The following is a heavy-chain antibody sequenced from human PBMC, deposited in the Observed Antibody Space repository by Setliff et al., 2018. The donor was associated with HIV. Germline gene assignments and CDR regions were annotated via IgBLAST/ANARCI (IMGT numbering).Heavy chain of an antibody. Sequence: PGGSLRLSCATSGFSFSSFAMHWVRQAPGKGLEWVALISFDGSNKYYTDSVKGRFTISRDNSKDTLYVQMNSLRPDDTALYFCARDPDTSGWYGHFDYWGQGTPVTVSS. V-gene: IGHV3-30*03. J-gene: IGHJ4*02. D-gene: IGHD6-19*01. CDR3: ARDPDTSGWYGHFDY. CDR2: ISFDGSNK. CDR1: GFSFSSFA.